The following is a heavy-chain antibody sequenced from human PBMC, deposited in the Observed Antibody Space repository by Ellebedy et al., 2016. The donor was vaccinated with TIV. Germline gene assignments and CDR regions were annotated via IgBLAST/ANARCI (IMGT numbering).Heavy chain of an antibody. CDR3: ARDGRVGSYYRGVF. J-gene: IGHJ4*02. D-gene: IGHD1-26*01. Sequence: GESLKISXAASGFSFSGYSFHWARQAPGKGLEWVAFIPHAGRNEYYADSVKGRFTISRDNSKNTVNLQMNSLRAEDTAVYYCARDGRVGSYYRGVFWGQGSLVTVSS. V-gene: IGHV3-30*03. CDR1: GFSFSGYS. CDR2: IPHAGRNE.